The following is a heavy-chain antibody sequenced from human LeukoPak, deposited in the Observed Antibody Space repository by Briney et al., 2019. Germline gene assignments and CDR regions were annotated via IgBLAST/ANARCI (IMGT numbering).Heavy chain of an antibody. Sequence: PGETLRLSCAASGFTFSAYSMNWVRQAPGEGLEWVSSIGAAGSHIYYADSMKGRFTISRDNAKSSLFLQMNSLRAEDTGIYYCVRVGSGATRADTLDLWGQGTMVTVSS. D-gene: IGHD6-19*01. V-gene: IGHV3-21*01. J-gene: IGHJ3*01. CDR2: IGAAGSHI. CDR1: GFTFSAYS. CDR3: VRVGSGATRADTLDL.